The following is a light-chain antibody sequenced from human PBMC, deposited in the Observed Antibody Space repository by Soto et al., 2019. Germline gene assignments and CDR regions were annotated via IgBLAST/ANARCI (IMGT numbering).Light chain of an antibody. Sequence: EIVLTQSPATLSLSPGERATLSCRASQSIGLAIAWYQHKPGQAPRLLIFDASQRATGIPARFRGSGSGTDFTLSISSLEPADFAVYYCQQRTERPPWTLGQGTKVDIK. CDR2: DAS. V-gene: IGKV3-11*01. CDR1: QSIGLA. CDR3: QQRTERPPWT. J-gene: IGKJ1*01.